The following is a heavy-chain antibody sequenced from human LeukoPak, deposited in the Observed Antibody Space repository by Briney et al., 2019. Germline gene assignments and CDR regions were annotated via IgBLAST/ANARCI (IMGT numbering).Heavy chain of an antibody. CDR3: ATEHYYGSGGGDAFDI. V-gene: IGHV1-24*01. J-gene: IGHJ3*02. Sequence: WASVKVSCKVSGYTLTELSMHWVRQAPGKGLEWMGGFDPEDGETIYAQKFQGRVTMTEDTSTDTAYMELSSLRSEDTAVYYCATEHYYGSGGGDAFDIWGQGTMVTVSS. D-gene: IGHD3-10*01. CDR2: FDPEDGET. CDR1: GYTLTELS.